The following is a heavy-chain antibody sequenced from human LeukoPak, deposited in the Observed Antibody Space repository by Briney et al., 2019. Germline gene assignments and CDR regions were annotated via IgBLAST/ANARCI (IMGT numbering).Heavy chain of an antibody. CDR1: GFSFSSYT. J-gene: IGHJ4*02. CDR3: ASTGSSLYYDFWSGSLSH. V-gene: IGHV3-21*01. Sequence: GGSLRLSCAASGFSFSSYTMNWVRQAPGKGLEWVSSISSRSTYIYYADSLKGRFTISRDNAKNSLYLQMNSLRAEDTAVYYCASTGSSLYYDFWSGSLSHWGQGTLVTVSS. CDR2: ISSRSTYI. D-gene: IGHD3-3*01.